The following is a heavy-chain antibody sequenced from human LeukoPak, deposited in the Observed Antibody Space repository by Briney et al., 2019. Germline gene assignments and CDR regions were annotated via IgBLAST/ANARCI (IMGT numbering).Heavy chain of an antibody. V-gene: IGHV3-23*01. CDR1: GFTFSSYA. CDR3: ARDDTVTAHFDY. D-gene: IGHD4-11*01. Sequence: GGSLRLSCAAFGFTFSSYAMSWVRQAPGKGLEWVSAISGSGGSTYYADSVKGRFTISRDNSKNTLYLQMNSLRAEDTAVYYCARDDTVTAHFDYWGQGTLVTVSS. J-gene: IGHJ4*02. CDR2: ISGSGGST.